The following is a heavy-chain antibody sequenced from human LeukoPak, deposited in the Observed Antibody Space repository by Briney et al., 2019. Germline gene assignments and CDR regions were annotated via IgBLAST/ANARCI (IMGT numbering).Heavy chain of an antibody. Sequence: GGSLRLSCIASGFTFSSYSMNWVRQAPGKGLEWVSSITSSSSFIYYADSVKGRFTISRDNAENSLYLQMNSLRAEDTAIYYCAREMRDYIDYWGQGTLLTVSS. J-gene: IGHJ4*02. CDR3: AREMRDYIDY. CDR1: GFTFSSYS. CDR2: ITSSSSFI. V-gene: IGHV3-21*01.